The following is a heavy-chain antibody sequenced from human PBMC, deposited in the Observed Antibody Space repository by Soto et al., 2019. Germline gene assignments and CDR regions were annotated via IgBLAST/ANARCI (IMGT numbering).Heavy chain of an antibody. V-gene: IGHV4-39*01. D-gene: IGHD4-17*01. CDR3: ARGGTTVVNG. J-gene: IGHJ4*02. CDR1: GGSISSSSYY. CDR2: IYYSGSA. Sequence: QLQLQESGPGLVKPSETLSLTCTVSGGSISSSSYYWGWIHQPPGKGLEWIGSIYYSGSAYYNPSLKSRVTISVDTSKNQFSLKLSSVTAADTAVYYCARGGTTVVNGWGQGTLVTVSS.